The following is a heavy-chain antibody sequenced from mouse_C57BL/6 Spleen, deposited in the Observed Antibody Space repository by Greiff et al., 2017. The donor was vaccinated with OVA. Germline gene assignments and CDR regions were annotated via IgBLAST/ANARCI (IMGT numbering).Heavy chain of an antibody. CDR2: ISDGGSYT. CDR1: GFTFSSYA. J-gene: IGHJ3*01. CDR3: ARVDRGAWFAY. Sequence: EVQRVESGGGLVKPGGSLKLSCAASGFTFSSYAMSWVRQTPEKRLEWVATISDGGSYTYYPDNVKGRFTISRDNAKNNLYLQMSHLKSEDTAMYYCARVDRGAWFAYWGQGTLVTVSA. V-gene: IGHV5-4*01.